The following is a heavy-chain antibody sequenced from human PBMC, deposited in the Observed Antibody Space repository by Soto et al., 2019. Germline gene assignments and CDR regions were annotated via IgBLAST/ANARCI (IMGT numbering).Heavy chain of an antibody. Sequence: VRQAPGQGLGWMGWVSAYNGNTKYAQNIQGRVTMTTDRSTSTAYMELRSLRSDDTAVYYCARAGGTQLFDYWGQGTLVTVSS. CDR3: ARAGGTQLFDY. J-gene: IGHJ4*02. CDR2: VSAYNGNT. D-gene: IGHD1-1*01. V-gene: IGHV1-18*01.